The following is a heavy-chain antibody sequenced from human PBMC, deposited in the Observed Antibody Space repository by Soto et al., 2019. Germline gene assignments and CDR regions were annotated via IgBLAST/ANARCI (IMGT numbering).Heavy chain of an antibody. CDR1: GFTFSNYG. CDR3: AKDHLPTTVTTPWFDP. CDR2: ISYDGSNK. J-gene: IGHJ5*02. V-gene: IGHV3-30*18. D-gene: IGHD4-17*01. Sequence: QVQLVGSGGGVVQPGRSLRLSCAASGFTFSNYGMHWVRQAPGKGLEWVAVISYDGSNKYYADSVKGRFTISRDNSKNTLYQQMDSLTPEDTAVYYCAKDHLPTTVTTPWFDPWGQGTLVTVSS.